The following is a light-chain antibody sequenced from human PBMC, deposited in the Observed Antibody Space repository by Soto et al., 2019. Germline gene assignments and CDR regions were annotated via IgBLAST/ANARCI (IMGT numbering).Light chain of an antibody. CDR2: GAF. Sequence: EIVLTQSPATLSLSAGERATLSCRASQSASTRHLAWYQQKPGQAPRLLIYGAFSRAAGIPDRFSGSGSGTDFTLTISRLAPEDFAVYYCQQSGSSPTYGQGTKVEIK. V-gene: IGKV3-20*01. J-gene: IGKJ1*01. CDR3: QQSGSSPT. CDR1: QSASTRH.